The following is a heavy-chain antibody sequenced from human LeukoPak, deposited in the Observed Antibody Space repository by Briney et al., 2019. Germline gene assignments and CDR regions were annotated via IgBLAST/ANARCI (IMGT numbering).Heavy chain of an antibody. Sequence: GGPLRLSCAASGFTFSSYAMSWVRQAPGRGLEWVSAITGSGRSTYYADSVKGRFTISRDNSKNTLYLQMNSLRAEDTAVYYCAKDYYDSSGYLSTPDYWGQGTLVTVSS. CDR1: GFTFSSYA. D-gene: IGHD3-22*01. V-gene: IGHV3-23*01. CDR2: ITGSGRST. CDR3: AKDYYDSSGYLSTPDY. J-gene: IGHJ4*02.